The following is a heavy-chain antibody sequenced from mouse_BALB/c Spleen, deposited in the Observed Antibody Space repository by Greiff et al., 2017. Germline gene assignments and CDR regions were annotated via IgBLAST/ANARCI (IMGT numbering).Heavy chain of an antibody. D-gene: IGHD3-2*01. CDR2: INPSTGYT. Sequence: VQLQESGAELAKPGASVKMSCKASGYTFTSYWMHWVKQRPGQGLEWIGYINPSTGYTEYNQKFKDKATLTADKSSSTAYMQLSSLTSEDSAVYYCARSGVGTARVPYAMDYWVQGTSVTVSS. V-gene: IGHV1-7*01. CDR1: GYTFTSYW. CDR3: ARSGVGTARVPYAMDY. J-gene: IGHJ4*01.